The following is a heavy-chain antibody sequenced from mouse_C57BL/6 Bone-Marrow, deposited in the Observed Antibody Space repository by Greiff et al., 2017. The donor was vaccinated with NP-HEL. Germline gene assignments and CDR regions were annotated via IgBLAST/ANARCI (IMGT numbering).Heavy chain of an antibody. V-gene: IGHV5-6*01. CDR1: GFTFSSYG. CDR2: ISSGGSYT. CDR3: ARHGSTMITTYFDY. J-gene: IGHJ2*01. D-gene: IGHD2-4*01. Sequence: EVQVVESGGDLVKPGGSLKLSCAASGFTFSSYGMSWVRQTPDKRLEWVATISSGGSYTYYPDSVKGRFTISRDNAKNTLYLQMSILKSEDTAMYYCARHGSTMITTYFDYWGQGTTLTVSS.